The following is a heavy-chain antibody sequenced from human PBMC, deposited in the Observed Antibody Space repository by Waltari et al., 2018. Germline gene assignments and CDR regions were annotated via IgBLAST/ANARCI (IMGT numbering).Heavy chain of an antibody. CDR1: GGSISISSPY. CDR2: IYYNGRT. J-gene: IGHJ5*02. CDR3: ARGGAPDGWFDP. V-gene: IGHV4-39*07. Sequence: QLQLQESGPGAVKPSETLSLTCTVSGGSISISSPYWDWIRQPPGKGLGWIGSIYYNGRTYYNSSLKTRVSMSVDTSRNQFSLNLNSVTAADTAVYYCARGGAPDGWFDPWGQGTLVNVSS.